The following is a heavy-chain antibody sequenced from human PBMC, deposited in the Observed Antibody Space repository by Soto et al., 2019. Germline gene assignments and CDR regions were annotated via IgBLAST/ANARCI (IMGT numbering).Heavy chain of an antibody. J-gene: IGHJ4*02. CDR1: GGSISSGGYS. Sequence: SETLSLTCAVSGGSISSGGYSWSWIRQPPGKGLEWIGYIYHSGSTYYNSSLKSRVTISVDRSKNQFSLKLSSVTAADTAVYYCARGLLSSSSDWGQGTLVTVSS. CDR3: ARGLLSSSSD. D-gene: IGHD6-6*01. V-gene: IGHV4-30-2*01. CDR2: IYHSGST.